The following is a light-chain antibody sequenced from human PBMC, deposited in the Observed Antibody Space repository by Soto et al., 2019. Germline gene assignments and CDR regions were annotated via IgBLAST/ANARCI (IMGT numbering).Light chain of an antibody. CDR3: QQYGSSLWT. CDR2: GAS. J-gene: IGKJ1*01. V-gene: IGKV3-20*01. CDR1: QSVSSSY. Sequence: EIVLTQSPDTLSLSPGERATPSCRASQSVSSSYLAWYQQKPGQAPRLLIYGASSRATGIPDRFSGSGSGTDFTLTISRLEPEDFAVYYCQQYGSSLWTFGQGTKVDIK.